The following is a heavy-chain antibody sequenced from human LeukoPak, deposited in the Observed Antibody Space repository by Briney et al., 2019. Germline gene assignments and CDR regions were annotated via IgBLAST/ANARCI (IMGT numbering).Heavy chain of an antibody. D-gene: IGHD3-10*01. V-gene: IGHV3-48*03. J-gene: IGHJ4*02. CDR3: AREGVTMNYYGSGSYFTPKYFDY. CDR2: ISSSGSTI. CDR1: GFTFSSYE. Sequence: PGGSLRLSCAASGFTFSSYEMNWVRQAPGKGLEWVSYISSSGSTIYYADSVKGRFTISRDNAKNSLYLQMNSLRAEDTAVYYCAREGVTMNYYGSGSYFTPKYFDYWGQGTLVTVSS.